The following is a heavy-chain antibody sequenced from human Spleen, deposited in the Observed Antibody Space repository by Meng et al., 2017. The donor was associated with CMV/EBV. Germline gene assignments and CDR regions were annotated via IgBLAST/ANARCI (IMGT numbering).Heavy chain of an antibody. CDR1: GYTFTSYG. Sequence: ASVKVSCKTSGYTFTSYGISWVRQAPGQGLEWMGGISPYNGNTKSAQRLQGRVTLTTDTSTSTGYMELRSLRSDDTAVYYCARRTTDDTMDVWGQGTAVTVSS. CDR2: ISPYNGNT. V-gene: IGHV1-18*01. CDR3: ARRTTDDTMDV. J-gene: IGHJ6*02. D-gene: IGHD1-7*01.